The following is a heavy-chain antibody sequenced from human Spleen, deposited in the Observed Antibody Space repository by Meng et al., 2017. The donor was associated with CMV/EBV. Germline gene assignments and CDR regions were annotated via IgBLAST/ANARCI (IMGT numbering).Heavy chain of an antibody. D-gene: IGHD6-13*01. Sequence: LKISCAASGLTFSSYGMHWVRQAPGKGLEWVAFIRYDGSNKYYADSVKGRFTISRDNSKNTPYLQMNSLRAEDTAVYYCAKCSLGTNSWYSGMDVWGQGTTVTVSS. CDR1: GLTFSSYG. V-gene: IGHV3-30*02. J-gene: IGHJ6*02. CDR2: IRYDGSNK. CDR3: AKCSLGTNSWYSGMDV.